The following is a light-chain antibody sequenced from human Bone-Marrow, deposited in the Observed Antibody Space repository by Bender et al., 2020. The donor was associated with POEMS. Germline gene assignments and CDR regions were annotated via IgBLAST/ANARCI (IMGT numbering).Light chain of an antibody. J-gene: IGLJ3*02. Sequence: QSALTQPASVSGSPGQSITISCTGTSSDVGSYNVVSWYQQYPGKAPKVMIYEVSKWPSGVSNRFSGSKSGNTASLTISGLQAEDEADYYCCSYAGGGVWVFGGGTKLTVL. CDR1: SSDVGSYNV. CDR2: EVS. V-gene: IGLV2-23*02. CDR3: CSYAGGGVWV.